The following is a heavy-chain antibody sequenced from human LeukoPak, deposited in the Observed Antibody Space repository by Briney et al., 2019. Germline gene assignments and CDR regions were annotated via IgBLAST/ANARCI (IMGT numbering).Heavy chain of an antibody. Sequence: GGSLRLSCTASGFTFSSYAMSWVRQAPGKGLKWVSPISGSGGSIYYADSVKGRFTISRDNSKSTLYLQMNSLRAEDTAVYYCAKDKYYDILTGYYTDWGQGTLVTVSS. V-gene: IGHV3-23*01. D-gene: IGHD3-9*01. CDR3: AKDKYYDILTGYYTD. J-gene: IGHJ4*02. CDR1: GFTFSSYA. CDR2: ISGSGGSI.